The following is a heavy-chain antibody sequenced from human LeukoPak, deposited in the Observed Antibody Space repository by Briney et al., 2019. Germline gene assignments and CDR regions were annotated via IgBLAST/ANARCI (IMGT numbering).Heavy chain of an antibody. D-gene: IGHD4-23*01. CDR2: IYQSGTT. V-gene: IGHV4-4*02. CDR3: VRGLRWSDY. Sequence: PGGSLRLSCAASGFTFTTYWMSWVRQPPGKGLEWIGNIYQSGTTYYNPSLKSRVTISVDTSKNQFSLKLSSVTAADTAVYYCVRGLRWSDYWGQGTLVTVSS. J-gene: IGHJ4*02. CDR1: GFTFTTYW.